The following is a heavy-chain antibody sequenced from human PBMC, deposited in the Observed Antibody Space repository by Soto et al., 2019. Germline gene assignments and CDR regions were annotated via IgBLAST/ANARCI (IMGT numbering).Heavy chain of an antibody. V-gene: IGHV4-31*01. D-gene: IGHD3-9*01. CDR3: ARGRSAGYYKRNWFDP. CDR2: IFPGGNT. CDR1: GGSVSSGGYY. J-gene: IGHJ5*02. Sequence: QVQLQESGPGLVKPSQTLSLTCTVSGGSVSSGGYYWSWLRQHPGKGLEWIGYIFPGGNTYYNVSIESLATISVDRSKNEFSLRLDSVTAADTAVYFCARGRSAGYYKRNWFDPWGQGTLVTVSS.